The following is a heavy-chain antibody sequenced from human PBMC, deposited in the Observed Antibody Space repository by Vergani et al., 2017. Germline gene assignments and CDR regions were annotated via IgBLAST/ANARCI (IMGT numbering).Heavy chain of an antibody. CDR2: ISGSGGST. D-gene: IGHD2-15*01. J-gene: IGHJ4*02. Sequence: EVQLLESGGGLVQPGGSLRLSCAASGFTFSSYAMSWVRQAPGKGLEWVSAISGSGGSTYYADSVKGRFTISRENSKNTLYLQMNSLRAEEPAVYYCAKEKTVGYCSGGSCYGGYYFDYWGQGTLVTVSS. CDR3: AKEKTVGYCSGGSCYGGYYFDY. CDR1: GFTFSSYA. V-gene: IGHV3-23*01.